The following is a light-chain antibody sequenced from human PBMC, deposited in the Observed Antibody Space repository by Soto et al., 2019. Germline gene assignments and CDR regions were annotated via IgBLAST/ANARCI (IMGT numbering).Light chain of an antibody. V-gene: IGKV3-15*01. CDR2: GAS. J-gene: IGKJ1*01. CDR1: QSVSSN. Sequence: EIVMTQSPSTLSVSPRERATLSCRASQSVSSNLAWYQQKPGQAPRLLIYGASTRATGIPARFSGSGSGTEFTLTISSLQSEDFAVYYCQQYNKWPRTFGQGTKVDI. CDR3: QQYNKWPRT.